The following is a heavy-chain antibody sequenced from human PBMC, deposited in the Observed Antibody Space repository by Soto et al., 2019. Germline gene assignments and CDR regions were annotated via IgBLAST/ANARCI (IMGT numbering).Heavy chain of an antibody. J-gene: IGHJ5*02. D-gene: IGHD3-22*01. CDR2: ISAYNGNT. CDR1: GYTFTSYG. Sequence: ASVKVSCKASGYTFTSYGISWVRQAPGQGLEWMGWISAYNGNTNYAQKLQGRVTMTTDTSTSTAYMELRSLRSDDTAVYYCARESMIVERGRQNNWFDPWGQGTLVTVSS. V-gene: IGHV1-18*01. CDR3: ARESMIVERGRQNNWFDP.